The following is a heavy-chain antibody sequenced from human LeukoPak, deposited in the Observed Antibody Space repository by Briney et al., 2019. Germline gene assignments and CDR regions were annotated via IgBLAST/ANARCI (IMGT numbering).Heavy chain of an antibody. V-gene: IGHV3-7*01. Sequence: GGSLRLSCADSEFAFSNYWMSWVRQAPGKGLEWVANIKEDGTEKNYVGSVKGRFTISRDNAKNSLYLQMNSLRAEDTAVYYCTTWGPWSHFDYWGQGTLVTVSS. CDR3: TTWGPWSHFDY. CDR2: IKEDGTEK. J-gene: IGHJ4*02. D-gene: IGHD3-3*01. CDR1: EFAFSNYW.